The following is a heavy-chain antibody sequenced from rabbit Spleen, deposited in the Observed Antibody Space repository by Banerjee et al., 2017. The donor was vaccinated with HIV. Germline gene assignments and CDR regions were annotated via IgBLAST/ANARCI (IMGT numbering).Heavy chain of an antibody. CDR3: ARAGNGGYGNAMDL. J-gene: IGHJ4*01. CDR2: IYTGSGST. Sequence: QEQLVESGGGLVKPEGSLKLSCTASGFSFSSKAVMCWVRQAPGKGLEWIACIYTGSGSTYYASWAKGRFTISKTSSTTVSLQLPSLTAADTATYFCARAGNGGYGNAMDLWGPGTLVTVS. D-gene: IGHD6-1*01. V-gene: IGHV1S45*01. CDR1: GFSFSSKAV.